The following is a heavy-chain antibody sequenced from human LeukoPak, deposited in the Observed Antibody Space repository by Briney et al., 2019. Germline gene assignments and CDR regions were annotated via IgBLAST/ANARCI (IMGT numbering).Heavy chain of an antibody. V-gene: IGHV1-69*01. CDR3: AGVRSGYETYYFDY. D-gene: IGHD5-12*01. Sequence: SVKVSCKASGGTFSSYAISWVRQAPGQGLEWMGGIIPIFGTANYAQKFQGRVTITADESTSTAYMELSSLRSEDTAVYYCAGVRSGYETYYFDYWGQGTLVTVSS. CDR1: GGTFSSYA. J-gene: IGHJ4*02. CDR2: IIPIFGTA.